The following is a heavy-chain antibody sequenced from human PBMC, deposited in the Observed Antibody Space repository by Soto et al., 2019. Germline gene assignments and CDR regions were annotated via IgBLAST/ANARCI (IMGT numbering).Heavy chain of an antibody. CDR2: TYYRSRWYN. D-gene: IGHD5-18*01. CDR1: GDSVSSNSAA. J-gene: IGHJ6*02. CDR3: ARDVTRDTAMDSYYYYGMDV. V-gene: IGHV6-1*01. Sequence: PSQTLSLTCVISGDSVSSNSAAWNWIRQSPSRGLEWLGRTYYRSRWYNDYAVSVRSRITVNADTSKNQFSLKLSSVTAADTAVYYCARDVTRDTAMDSYYYYGMDVWGQGTTVTVSS.